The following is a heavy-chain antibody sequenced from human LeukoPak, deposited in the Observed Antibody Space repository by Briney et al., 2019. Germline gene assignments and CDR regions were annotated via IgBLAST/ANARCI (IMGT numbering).Heavy chain of an antibody. V-gene: IGHV4-30-4*01. CDR1: GGSISSGDYY. CDR2: IYYSGST. J-gene: IGHJ4*02. D-gene: IGHD3-10*01. Sequence: SQTLSLTCTVSGGSISSGDYYWSWIRQPPGKGLEWIGYIYYSGSTYYNPSLKSRVTISVDTSKNQFSLKLSAVTAADTAVYYCAGKEGFGESFDYWGQGTLVTVSS. CDR3: AGKEGFGESFDY.